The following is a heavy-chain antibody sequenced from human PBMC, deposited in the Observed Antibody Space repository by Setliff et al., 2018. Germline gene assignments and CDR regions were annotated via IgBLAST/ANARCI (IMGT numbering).Heavy chain of an antibody. CDR3: ARDLGHGGDSDY. Sequence: ASVKVSCKASGGTFSSYAISWVRQAPGQGLEWMGGIIPILGIANYAQKFQGRVTITADKSTSTAYMELSSLRSEDTAVYYCARDLGHGGDSDYWGQGTLVTVSS. J-gene: IGHJ4*02. D-gene: IGHD2-21*02. V-gene: IGHV1-69*10. CDR1: GGTFSSYA. CDR2: IIPILGIA.